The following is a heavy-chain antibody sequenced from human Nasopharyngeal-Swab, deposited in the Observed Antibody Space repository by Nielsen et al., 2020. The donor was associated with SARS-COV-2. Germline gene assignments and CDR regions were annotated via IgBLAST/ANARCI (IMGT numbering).Heavy chain of an antibody. CDR1: GYSFTSYW. J-gene: IGHJ2*01. D-gene: IGHD6-19*01. CDR3: ARRSAARSFDFDL. V-gene: IGHV5-51*01. Sequence: GESLKISCQGSGYSFTSYWIAWVRQMPGKGLEWMGIIYPGDSTLRYSPSFQGHVTISADRSISTAYLQWSSLKASDTAMYYCARRSAARSFDFDLWGRGTLVTVSS. CDR2: IYPGDSTL.